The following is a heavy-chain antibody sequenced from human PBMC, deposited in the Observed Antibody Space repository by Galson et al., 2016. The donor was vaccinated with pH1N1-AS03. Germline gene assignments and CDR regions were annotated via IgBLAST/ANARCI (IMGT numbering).Heavy chain of an antibody. Sequence: SLRLSCAASGFTFNHYSMNWVRQAPGKGLEWVSYISSDSTTIYYADSVKGRFTISRDNAKNSLHLQTNSLTAEDTAIYYCARTSGAYFGSAFDIWGQGTMVTVSS. CDR2: ISSDSTTI. CDR3: ARTSGAYFGSAFDI. V-gene: IGHV3-48*04. D-gene: IGHD1-26*01. J-gene: IGHJ3*02. CDR1: GFTFNHYS.